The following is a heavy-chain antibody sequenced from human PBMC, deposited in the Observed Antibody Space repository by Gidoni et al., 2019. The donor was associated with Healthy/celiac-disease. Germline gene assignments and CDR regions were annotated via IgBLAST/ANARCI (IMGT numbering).Heavy chain of an antibody. V-gene: IGHV3-21*06. D-gene: IGHD3-9*01. CDR3: AREGLYYDILTGYRVYGMDV. J-gene: IGHJ6*02. CDR2: ISSSSSYI. CDR1: GFTFSSYS. Sequence: EVQLVESGGGLVQPGGSLRLSCAASGFTFSSYSMNWVRQAPGKGLEWVSSISSSSSYIYYADAVKGRFTISRDNAKNSLYLQMNSLRAEDTAVFYCAREGLYYDILTGYRVYGMDVWGQGTTVTVSS.